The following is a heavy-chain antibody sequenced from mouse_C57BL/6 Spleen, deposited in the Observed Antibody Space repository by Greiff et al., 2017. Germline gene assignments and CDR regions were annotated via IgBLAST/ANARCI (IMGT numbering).Heavy chain of an antibody. J-gene: IGHJ4*01. Sequence: QVQLQQPGAELVRPGSSVKLSCKASGYTFTSYWMHWVKQRPIQGLEWIGNIDPSDSETHYNQKFKDKATLTVDKSSSTAYMQLSSLTSEDSAVYYCAANGYYPYYAMDYWGQGTSVTVSS. D-gene: IGHD2-3*01. CDR1: GYTFTSYW. V-gene: IGHV1-52*01. CDR2: IDPSDSET. CDR3: AANGYYPYYAMDY.